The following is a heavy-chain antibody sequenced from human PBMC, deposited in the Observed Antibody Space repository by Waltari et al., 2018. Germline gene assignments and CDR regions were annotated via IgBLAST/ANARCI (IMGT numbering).Heavy chain of an antibody. CDR3: ARARKPAAMRLGAMDV. CDR2: INHSGST. CDR1: GGSFSGYY. Sequence: QVQLQQWGAGLLKPSETLSLTCAVYGGSFSGYYWSWIRQPPGKGLEWIGEINHSGSTNYNPSLKSRVTISVDTSKNQFSLKLSSVTAADTAVYYCARARKPAAMRLGAMDVWGKGTTVTVSS. D-gene: IGHD2-2*01. J-gene: IGHJ6*04. V-gene: IGHV4-34*01.